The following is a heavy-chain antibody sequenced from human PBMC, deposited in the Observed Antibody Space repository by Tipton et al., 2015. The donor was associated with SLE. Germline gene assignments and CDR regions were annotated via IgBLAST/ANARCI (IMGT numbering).Heavy chain of an antibody. CDR1: GDSVKSRY. CDR2: RFHDGNI. J-gene: IGHJ6*03. D-gene: IGHD1-26*01. CDR3: ARGREWDWSPYYMDV. V-gene: IGHV4-59*02. Sequence: TLSLTCTVSGDSVKSRYWIWVRQPAGRGLEWLAYRFHDGNINYNPSLKTRLTMAVDTSRDQFSLTLNSVAAADTGIYYCARGREWDWSPYYMDVWGKGTTVTGSS.